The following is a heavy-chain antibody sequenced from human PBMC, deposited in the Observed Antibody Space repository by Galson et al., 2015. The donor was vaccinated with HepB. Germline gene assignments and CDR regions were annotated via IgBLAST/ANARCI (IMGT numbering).Heavy chain of an antibody. D-gene: IGHD5-18*01. Sequence: SLRLSCAASGFTFSSYGMHWVRQAPGKGLEWVAVIAYDGSNKYYAESVKGRFTISRDNSKNTLYLQMNSLRAEDTAVYYCAKDPRGYSYGLADYWGQGTLVTVSP. CDR2: IAYDGSNK. CDR3: AKDPRGYSYGLADY. V-gene: IGHV3-30*18. J-gene: IGHJ4*02. CDR1: GFTFSSYG.